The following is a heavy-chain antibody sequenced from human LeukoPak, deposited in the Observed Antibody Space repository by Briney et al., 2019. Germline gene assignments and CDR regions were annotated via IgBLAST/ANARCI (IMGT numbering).Heavy chain of an antibody. D-gene: IGHD6-19*01. J-gene: IGHJ4*02. CDR3: AKESSTGWSYYFDY. Sequence: GGSLRLSCAASEFPFSSYAMNWVRQAPGKGLEWDSAISGSGGNTYYADSVKGRFTISRDNFKNTLYLQMNSLRAEDTAVYYCAKESSTGWSYYFDYWGQGTLVTVSS. CDR2: ISGSGGNT. CDR1: EFPFSSYA. V-gene: IGHV3-23*01.